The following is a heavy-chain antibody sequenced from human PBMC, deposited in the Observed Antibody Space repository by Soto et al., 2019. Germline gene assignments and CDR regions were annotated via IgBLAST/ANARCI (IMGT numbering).Heavy chain of an antibody. CDR2: ISYDGSNK. D-gene: IGHD2-2*01. CDR1: GFTFSSYG. V-gene: IGHV3-30*18. Sequence: AGGSLRLSCAASGFTFSSYGMHWVRQAPGKGLEWVAVISYDGSNKYYADSVKGRFTISRDNSKNTLYLQMNSLRAEDTAVYYCAKDPYPGTSNLYYFDYWGQGTLVTVSS. J-gene: IGHJ4*02. CDR3: AKDPYPGTSNLYYFDY.